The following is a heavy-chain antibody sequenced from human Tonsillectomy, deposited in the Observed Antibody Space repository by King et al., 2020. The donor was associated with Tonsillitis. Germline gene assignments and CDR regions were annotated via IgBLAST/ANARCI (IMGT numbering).Heavy chain of an antibody. CDR1: GFTFSTYA. J-gene: IGHJ6*02. CDR2: ISYDGSTG. CDR3: ARGTLGRGVNYYGMDF. V-gene: IGHV3-30-3*01. D-gene: IGHD3-10*01. Sequence: VQLVESGGGVVQPGRSLRLSCAASGFTFSTYAMHWVRQAPGKGLEWVAVISYDGSTGHYAYSVQGRFTISRDNSKNTLFLQMNSLRAEDTAVYYCARGTLGRGVNYYGMDFWGQGTTVTVSS.